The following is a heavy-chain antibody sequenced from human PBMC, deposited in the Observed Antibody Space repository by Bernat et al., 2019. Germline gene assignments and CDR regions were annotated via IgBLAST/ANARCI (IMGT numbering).Heavy chain of an antibody. CDR2: LNPNSGNT. D-gene: IGHD2-21*01. J-gene: IGHJ6*02. V-gene: IGHV1-8*01. CDR1: GYTFTSYD. CDR3: ARVYSGGLYYEYYYGMDV. Sequence: QVQLVQSGAEVKKPGASVKVSCKASGYTFTSYDINWVRQSTGQGLEWMGWLNPNSGNTGYAQKFQGRVTITRNTSISTAYMELSSLRSEDTAVYYCARVYSGGLYYEYYYGMDVWGQGTTVTVSS.